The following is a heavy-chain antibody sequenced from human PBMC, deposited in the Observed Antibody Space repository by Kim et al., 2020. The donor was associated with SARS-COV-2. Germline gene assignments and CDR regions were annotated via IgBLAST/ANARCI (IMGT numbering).Heavy chain of an antibody. D-gene: IGHD5-12*01. J-gene: IGHJ4*02. Sequence: GGSLRLSCAASGFTFSSYSMNWVRQAPGKGLELVSSISSSSSYIYYADSVKGRFTISRDNAKNSLYLQMNSLRAEDTAVYYCARDRRGYSGYDPTYYFDYWGQGTLVTVSS. V-gene: IGHV3-21*01. CDR2: ISSSSSYI. CDR1: GFTFSSYS. CDR3: ARDRRGYSGYDPTYYFDY.